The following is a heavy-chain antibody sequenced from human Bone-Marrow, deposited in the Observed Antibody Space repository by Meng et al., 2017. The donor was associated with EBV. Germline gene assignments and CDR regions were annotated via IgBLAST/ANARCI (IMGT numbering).Heavy chain of an antibody. CDR3: ARPFPSIVSPRLDPCGD. CDR1: CGSIITLYY. V-gene: IGHV4-39*01. CDR2: VHYSGST. J-gene: IGHJ4*02. Sequence: EEGTGAVKPSETLVLPSIDSCGSIITLYYCGWIRQPPGQGLEWMGSVHYSGSTYYIPSLKSRITVSVDTTQNQFPLRLISVTAADTAVYYCARPFPSIVSPRLDPCGDWGQRTLVTVSS. D-gene: IGHD5/OR15-5a*01.